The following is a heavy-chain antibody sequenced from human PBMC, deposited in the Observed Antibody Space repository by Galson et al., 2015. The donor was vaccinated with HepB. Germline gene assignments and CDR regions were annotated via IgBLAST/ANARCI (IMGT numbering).Heavy chain of an antibody. CDR1: GFTFSSNG. CDR2: IGSGGNT. V-gene: IGHV3-23*01. CDR3: AKDLEAYFDSSGYYYGSPDY. Sequence: SLRLSCAASGFTFSSNGMSWVRQAPGKGLEWVSAIGSGGNTYYADSVKGRFTISRDNSKNTLYLQMNSLRAEDTAVYYCAKDLEAYFDSSGYYYGSPDYWGQGTLVTVSP. J-gene: IGHJ4*02. D-gene: IGHD3-22*01.